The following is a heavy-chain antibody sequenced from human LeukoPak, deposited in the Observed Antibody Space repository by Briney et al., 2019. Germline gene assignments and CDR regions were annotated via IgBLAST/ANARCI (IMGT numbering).Heavy chain of an antibody. D-gene: IGHD6-13*01. Sequence: SETLSLTCTVSRGSISGYYWSWIRQPPGKGLEWIGYVSGSGSANYNTSHRSRVTISRDTSTNQFSLKLSSVTTADTAVYYCATAGQQLVFGSWGQGTLVTVSS. CDR1: RGSISGYY. CDR3: ATAGQQLVFGS. J-gene: IGHJ5*01. V-gene: IGHV4-59*01. CDR2: VSGSGSA.